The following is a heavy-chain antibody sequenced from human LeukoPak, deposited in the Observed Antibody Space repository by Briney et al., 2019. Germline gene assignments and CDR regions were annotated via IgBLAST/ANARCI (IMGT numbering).Heavy chain of an antibody. V-gene: IGHV4-38-2*02. Sequence: PSETLSLTCTVSGYSISSGYYWGWIRQPPGKGLEWIGSIYHSGSTYYNPSLKSRVTISVDTSKNQFSLKLSSVTAADTAVYYCARFAQWPKYYFDYWAREPWSPSPQ. CDR1: GYSISSGYY. D-gene: IGHD6-19*01. CDR3: ARFAQWPKYYFDY. CDR2: IYHSGST. J-gene: IGHJ4*02.